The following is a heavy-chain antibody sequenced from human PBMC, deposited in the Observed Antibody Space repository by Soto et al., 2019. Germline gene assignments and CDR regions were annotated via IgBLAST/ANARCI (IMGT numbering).Heavy chain of an antibody. CDR1: GFTFSSYG. V-gene: IGHV3-30*18. CDR3: AKAREDSSSWYGANWFDP. D-gene: IGHD6-13*01. CDR2: ISYDGSNK. J-gene: IGHJ5*02. Sequence: QVQLVESGGGVVQPGRSLRLSCAASGFTFSSYGMHWVRQAPGKGREWGAVISYDGSNKYYADSVKGRFTISRDNSKNTLYLQMNSLRAEDTAVYYCAKAREDSSSWYGANWFDPWGQGTLVTVSS.